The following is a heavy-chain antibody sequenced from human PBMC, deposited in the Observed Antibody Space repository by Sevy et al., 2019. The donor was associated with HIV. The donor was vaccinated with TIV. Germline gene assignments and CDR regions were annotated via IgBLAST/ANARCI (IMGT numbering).Heavy chain of an antibody. CDR2: ISSGGSNT. CDR1: GFTFSSYA. J-gene: IGHJ3*01. Sequence: GGSLRLSCAASGFTFSSYAMSWVRQAPGKGLEFVSSISSGGSNTYYADSVKGRFTISSDNSKNRLYLQMNSLRAEDTAAYFCAKRSSGAFDLWGQGTMVTVSS. V-gene: IGHV3-23*01. CDR3: AKRSSGAFDL.